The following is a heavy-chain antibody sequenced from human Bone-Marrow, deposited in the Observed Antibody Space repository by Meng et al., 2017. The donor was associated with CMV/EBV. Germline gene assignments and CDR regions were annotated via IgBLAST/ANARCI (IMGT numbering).Heavy chain of an antibody. V-gene: IGHV3-30*04. Sequence: GGSLRLSCAAAGFTFSSYEMNWVRQAPGKGLEWVAVISYDGCNKYYADSVKGRFTISRDNSKNTLYLQMNSLRAEDTAVYYCARGALLWFGELLYSSYYYGMDVWGQGTTVTVSS. J-gene: IGHJ6*02. D-gene: IGHD3-10*01. CDR3: ARGALLWFGELLYSSYYYGMDV. CDR2: ISYDGCNK. CDR1: GFTFSSYE.